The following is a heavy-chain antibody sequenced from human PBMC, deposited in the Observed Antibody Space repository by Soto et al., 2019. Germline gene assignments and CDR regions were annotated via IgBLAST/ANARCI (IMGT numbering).Heavy chain of an antibody. CDR1: GGSISSGGYY. V-gene: IGHV4-31*03. Sequence: QVPLQESGPGLVKPSQTLSLTCTVSGGSISSGGYYWSWIRQHPGKGLEWIGYIYYSGSTYYNPSLKSRVTISVDTSKNQFSLKLSSVTAADTAVYYCARCITIFGVTPNPWFDPWGQGTLVTVSS. D-gene: IGHD3-3*01. CDR2: IYYSGST. J-gene: IGHJ5*02. CDR3: ARCITIFGVTPNPWFDP.